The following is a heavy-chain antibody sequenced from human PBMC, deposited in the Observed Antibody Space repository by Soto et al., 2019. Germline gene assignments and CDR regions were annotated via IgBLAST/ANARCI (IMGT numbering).Heavy chain of an antibody. CDR3: ARGSGGPSYDILTGYRRGWFDP. J-gene: IGHJ5*02. CDR1: GGSFSGYY. Sequence: SETLSLTCAVYGGSFSGYYWSWIRQPPGKGLEWIGEINHSGSTNYNPSLKSRVTISVDTSKNQFSLKLSSVTAADTAVYYCARGSGGPSYDILTGYRRGWFDPWGQGTRVTVSS. D-gene: IGHD3-9*01. V-gene: IGHV4-34*01. CDR2: INHSGST.